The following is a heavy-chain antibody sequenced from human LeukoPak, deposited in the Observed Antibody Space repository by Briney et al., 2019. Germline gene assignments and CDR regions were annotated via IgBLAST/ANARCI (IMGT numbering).Heavy chain of an antibody. CDR1: GFTFSSYA. Sequence: QPGRSLRLSCAASGFTFSSYAMHWVRQAPGKGLEWVAVISYDGSNKYYADSVKGRFTISGDNSKNTLYLQMNSLRAEDTAVYYCARDVEIYYYGSGSMDVWGQGTAVTVSS. CDR2: ISYDGSNK. J-gene: IGHJ6*02. D-gene: IGHD3-10*01. CDR3: ARDVEIYYYGSGSMDV. V-gene: IGHV3-30-3*01.